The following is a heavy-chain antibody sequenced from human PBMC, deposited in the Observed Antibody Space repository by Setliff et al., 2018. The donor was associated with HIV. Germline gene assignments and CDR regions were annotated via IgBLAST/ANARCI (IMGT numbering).Heavy chain of an antibody. CDR3: ARDLFGSWYTGSSGLVH. J-gene: IGHJ4*02. V-gene: IGHV1-2*02. CDR2: INPKTAAT. CDR1: AYTFTDYF. D-gene: IGHD2-2*02. Sequence: ASVKVSCKTSAYTFTDYFVHWVRLAPGQGPEWMGWINPKTAATQYPQDFQGRVTMTSDTSTTTVYMELTRLRSDDTAVYYCARDLFGSWYTGSSGLVHWGQGTLVTVSS.